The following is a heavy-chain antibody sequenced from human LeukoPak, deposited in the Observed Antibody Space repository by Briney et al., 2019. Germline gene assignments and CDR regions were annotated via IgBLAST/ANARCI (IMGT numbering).Heavy chain of an antibody. V-gene: IGHV4-4*09. CDR1: GRSISSYY. J-gene: IGHJ3*02. Sequence: WETLSLTRTVAGRSISSYYWSWTRHPPGEGLEWIGYIFTGGSTNYNPSLKSRVTISEDTSKNQFSLKLTSVTAADTVVYYCARRRGYQLRFDDAFDIRDQGTMVTVSS. D-gene: IGHD2-2*01. CDR2: IFTGGST. CDR3: ARRRGYQLRFDDAFDI.